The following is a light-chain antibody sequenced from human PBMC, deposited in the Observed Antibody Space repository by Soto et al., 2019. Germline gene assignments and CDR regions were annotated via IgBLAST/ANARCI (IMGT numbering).Light chain of an antibody. Sequence: QSALTQPASVSGSPGQSITISCTGTNNDVGGYKYVSWYQQHPGKAPKLMIYEVSNRPSGVSNRFSGSKSGNTASLTISGLQAEDEADYYCNSFTSRSTYVFGTGTKLTVL. CDR1: NNDVGGYKY. CDR3: NSFTSRSTYV. CDR2: EVS. J-gene: IGLJ1*01. V-gene: IGLV2-14*01.